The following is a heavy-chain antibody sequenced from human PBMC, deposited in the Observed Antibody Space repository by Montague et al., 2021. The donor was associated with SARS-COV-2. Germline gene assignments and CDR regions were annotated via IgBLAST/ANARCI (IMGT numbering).Heavy chain of an antibody. V-gene: IGHV4-39*01. CDR1: GGSISSSSYY. CDR3: ARISIGVCGSYRYFDY. D-gene: IGHD3-16*02. CDR2: IYYSGST. Sequence: SETLSLTCTVSGGSISSSSYYWVWLRQPPGKGLEWIGSIYYSGSTYYNPSLKSRVSISVDTSKNQFSLNLSSVTAAATAVYYCARISIGVCGSYRYFDYWGQGTLVTVSS. J-gene: IGHJ4*02.